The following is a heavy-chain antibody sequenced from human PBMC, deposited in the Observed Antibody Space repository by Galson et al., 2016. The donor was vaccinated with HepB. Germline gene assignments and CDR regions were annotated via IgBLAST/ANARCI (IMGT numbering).Heavy chain of an antibody. CDR2: IYHSGTT. D-gene: IGHD6-13*01. V-gene: IGHV4-4*02. CDR1: GGSITNSNW. Sequence: SETLSLTCTVSGGSITNSNWWSWVRQSPGKGLEWIGEIYHSGTTNHNPSLKSRVTISVDKSKNQFSLKLTSVTAADTAVYYCARDVEKQLAEDSYYYYMDVWGKGTTVTVSS. J-gene: IGHJ6*03. CDR3: ARDVEKQLAEDSYYYYMDV.